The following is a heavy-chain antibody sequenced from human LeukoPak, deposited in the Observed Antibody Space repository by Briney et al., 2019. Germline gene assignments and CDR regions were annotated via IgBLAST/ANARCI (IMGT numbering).Heavy chain of an antibody. CDR3: ARTHRTPFDY. Sequence: SETLSLTCAVYGGSFNDYYWSWIRQPPGKGLEWIGEINHSGSTKYNPSLKSRVIISVDTSKNQFSLKVSSVTAADTAVYYCARTHRTPFDYWGQGTLVTVSS. V-gene: IGHV4-34*01. D-gene: IGHD4-23*01. J-gene: IGHJ4*02. CDR2: INHSGST. CDR1: GGSFNDYY.